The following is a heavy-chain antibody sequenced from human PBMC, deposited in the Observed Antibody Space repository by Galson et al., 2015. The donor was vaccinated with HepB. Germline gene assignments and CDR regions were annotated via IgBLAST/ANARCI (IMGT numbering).Heavy chain of an antibody. CDR1: GYTFTSYD. D-gene: IGHD4-17*01. J-gene: IGHJ5*02. CDR2: IIPIFGTA. Sequence: SVKVSCKASGYTFTSYDINWVRQAPGQGLEWMGGIIPIFGTANYAQKFQGRVTITADESTSTAYMELSSLRSEDTAVYYCARSDYGDYASWFDPWGQGTLVTVSS. CDR3: ARSDYGDYASWFDP. V-gene: IGHV1-69*13.